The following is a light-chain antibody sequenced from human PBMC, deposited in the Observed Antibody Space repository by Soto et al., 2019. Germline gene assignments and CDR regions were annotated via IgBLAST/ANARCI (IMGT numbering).Light chain of an antibody. Sequence: DVVLTQTPLSLSVAPGQPASSSCKSSQSLLHITGETFLFWYLQKPGQSPQLLIYEVSTRVSGVPDRLSGSGSGTDFTLELSRVETADVGIYYCMQSTPLPPTFGQGTRLEIK. CDR3: MQSTPLPPT. J-gene: IGKJ5*01. V-gene: IGKV2D-29*02. CDR2: EVS. CDR1: QSLLHITGETF.